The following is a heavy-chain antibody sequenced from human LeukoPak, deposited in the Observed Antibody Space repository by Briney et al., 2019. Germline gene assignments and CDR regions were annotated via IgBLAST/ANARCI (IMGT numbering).Heavy chain of an antibody. J-gene: IGHJ3*02. CDR1: GFTFSSYG. Sequence: GGSLRLSCAASGFTFSSYGMSWVRQAPGKGVEWVSTISVSGRSTYYADSVKGRFTISRDNSENTLYLQMNSLRGEDTAIYFCAKDARGFQLHRGAFDIWGQGTMVTVSS. CDR2: ISVSGRST. CDR3: AKDARGFQLHRGAFDI. V-gene: IGHV3-23*01. D-gene: IGHD2-2*01.